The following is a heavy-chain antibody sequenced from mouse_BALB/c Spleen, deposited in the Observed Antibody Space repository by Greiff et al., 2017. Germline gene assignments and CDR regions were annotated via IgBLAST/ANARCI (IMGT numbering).Heavy chain of an antibody. CDR3: ARDEYDYAMDY. CDR1: GFTFSSYT. J-gene: IGHJ4*01. Sequence: EVKLVESGGGLVQPGGSLKLSCAASGFTFSSYTMSWVRQTPEKRLEWVAYISNGGGSTYYPDTVKGRFTISRDNAKNTLYLQMSSLKSEDTAMYYCARDEYDYAMDYWGQGTSVTVSS. V-gene: IGHV5-12-2*01. CDR2: ISNGGGST. D-gene: IGHD5-1*01.